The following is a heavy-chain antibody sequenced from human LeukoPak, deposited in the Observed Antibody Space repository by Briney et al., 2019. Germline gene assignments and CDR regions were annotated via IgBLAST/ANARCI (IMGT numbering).Heavy chain of an antibody. CDR1: GFRFSSYA. V-gene: IGHV3-23*01. Sequence: GGSLRLSCAASGFRFSSYAMSWVRQAPGKGLEWVSAISGSGVSTYYADSVKGRFTVSRDNSKNTLYLQMSSLRAEDTAVYYCAKDERNWNYNLASQTYNWGQGTLVTVSS. CDR3: AKDERNWNYNLASQTYN. D-gene: IGHD1-7*01. J-gene: IGHJ4*02. CDR2: ISGSGVST.